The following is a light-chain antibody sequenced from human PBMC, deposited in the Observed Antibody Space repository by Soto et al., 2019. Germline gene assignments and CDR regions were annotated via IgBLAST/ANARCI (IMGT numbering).Light chain of an antibody. CDR1: QSVGSS. V-gene: IGKV3-11*01. J-gene: IGKJ3*01. CDR3: QQRSNWPPEVT. CDR2: EAS. Sequence: EIVLTQSPDTLSLSPGERATLSCRASQSVGSSLAWYQQKPGQAPRLLIYEASNRATGIPARFSGSGSGTDFTLTISSLEPEDFAVYSCQQRSNWPPEVTFGPGTKVDIK.